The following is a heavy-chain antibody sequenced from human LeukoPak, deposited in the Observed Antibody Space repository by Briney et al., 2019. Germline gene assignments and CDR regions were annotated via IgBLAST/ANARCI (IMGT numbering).Heavy chain of an antibody. V-gene: IGHV1-69*13. Sequence: SVKVSCKASGGTFSSYAISWVRQAPGQGREWMGGIIPIFGTANYAQKFQGRVTITADESTSTAYMELSSLRSEDTAVYYCARDILYPTISASFDYWGQGTLVTVSS. D-gene: IGHD2-21*01. CDR1: GGTFSSYA. CDR2: IIPIFGTA. J-gene: IGHJ4*02. CDR3: ARDILYPTISASFDY.